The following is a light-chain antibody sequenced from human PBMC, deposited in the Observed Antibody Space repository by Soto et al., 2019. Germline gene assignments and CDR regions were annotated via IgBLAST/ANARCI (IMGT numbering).Light chain of an antibody. V-gene: IGKV3-20*01. J-gene: IGKJ2*01. CDR3: QRYGSSPPFT. Sequence: EIVLTQSPGTLSLSPGERATLSCRASQRVSSSYLAWYQQKPGQAPRLLIYGASTRATGIPDRFSGSGSATDFTLTSSRLEAEAFAVYFCQRYGSSPPFTFGQRTKVEI. CDR1: QRVSSSY. CDR2: GAS.